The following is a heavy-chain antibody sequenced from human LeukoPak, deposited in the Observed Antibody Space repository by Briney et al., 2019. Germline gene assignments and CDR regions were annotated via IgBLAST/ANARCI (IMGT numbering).Heavy chain of an antibody. CDR2: ISYDGSNK. V-gene: IGHV3-30*18. Sequence: PGRSLRLSCAASGFTFSSYGMHWVRQAPGKGLEWVAVISYDGSNKYYADSVKGRFTISRDNSKNTLYLQMNGLRAEDTAVYYCAKGQDRGVMDYWGQGTLVTVSS. D-gene: IGHD3-16*01. CDR3: AKGQDRGVMDY. CDR1: GFTFSSYG. J-gene: IGHJ4*02.